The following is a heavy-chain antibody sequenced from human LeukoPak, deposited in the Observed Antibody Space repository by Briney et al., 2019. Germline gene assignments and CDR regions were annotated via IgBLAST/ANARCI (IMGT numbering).Heavy chain of an antibody. V-gene: IGHV4-59*01. J-gene: IGHJ2*01. Sequence: PYEALFHTCTFSGASISSSYWNWIRQPPGKGREGMGYIHYSGTTNYSPSLKNRVTIPLDTTKNQFSLKEDPGTAADTAVYYCARPVQGWYFDLWGRGTLVTGSS. CDR2: IHYSGTT. CDR1: GASISSSY. CDR3: ARPVQGWYFDL.